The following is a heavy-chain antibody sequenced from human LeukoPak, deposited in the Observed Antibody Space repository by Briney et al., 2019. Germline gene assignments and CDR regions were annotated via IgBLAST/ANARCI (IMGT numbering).Heavy chain of an antibody. CDR3: ARVIPELLYAFDI. Sequence: PSETLSLTCAVYGGSFSGYYWSWIRQPPGKGLEWIGEINHSGSTNYNPSLKSRVTISVDTSKNQFSLKLSSVTPEDTAVYYCARVIPELLYAFDIWGQGTMVTVSS. J-gene: IGHJ3*02. CDR2: INHSGST. CDR1: GGSFSGYY. V-gene: IGHV4-34*01. D-gene: IGHD1-26*01.